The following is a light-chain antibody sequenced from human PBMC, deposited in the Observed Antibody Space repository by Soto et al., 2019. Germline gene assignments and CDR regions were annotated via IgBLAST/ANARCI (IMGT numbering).Light chain of an antibody. CDR2: AAS. V-gene: IGKV1-9*01. J-gene: IGKJ2*01. CDR3: QQRNSYPRT. Sequence: IQLTQSPSSLSASVGARVPITCRASQDIAIYLAWYQQKPGEAPKLLIYAASTLYGGVPSRFSGSGSGTDFALTITSLQAEDFATYYCQQRNSYPRTFGQGTKVDIK. CDR1: QDIAIY.